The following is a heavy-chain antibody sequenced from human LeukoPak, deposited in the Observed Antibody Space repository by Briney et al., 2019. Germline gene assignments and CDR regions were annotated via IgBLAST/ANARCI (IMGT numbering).Heavy chain of an antibody. CDR1: GFTFSSYS. V-gene: IGHV3-48*01. Sequence: GGSLRLSCEASGFTFSSYSMNWVRQAPGKGLEWISYISRSNSTVHYADSVKGRFTISRDNAKNSLHLQLNSLRAEDTAMYYCARQNDFWRGYYDYWGQGILVSVSS. D-gene: IGHD3-3*01. J-gene: IGHJ4*02. CDR3: ARQNDFWRGYYDY. CDR2: ISRSNSTV.